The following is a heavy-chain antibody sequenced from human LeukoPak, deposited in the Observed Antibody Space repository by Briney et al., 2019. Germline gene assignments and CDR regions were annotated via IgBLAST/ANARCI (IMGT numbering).Heavy chain of an antibody. CDR2: IYSAGSI. CDR1: GFTVNSHY. V-gene: IGHV3-66*01. D-gene: IGHD4-17*01. Sequence: GGSLRLSCAASGFTVNSHYMSWVRQAPGKGLEWVSVIYSAGSIDYADSVKGRFTISRDNSKNTLYLQMNSLRAEDTAVYYCARAGDHGAFHIWGQGTLVTVSP. J-gene: IGHJ3*02. CDR3: ARAGDHGAFHI.